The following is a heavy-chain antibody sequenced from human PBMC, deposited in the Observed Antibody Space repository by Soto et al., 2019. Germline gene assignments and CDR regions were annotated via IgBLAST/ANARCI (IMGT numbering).Heavy chain of an antibody. D-gene: IGHD3-10*01. V-gene: IGHV4-31*01. Sequence: QVQLQESGPGLVKPSQTLSLTCTVSGGSISSGGYYWSWIRQHPGKGLEWIGYIYYSGSTYYNPSLKSPVTLSVATSKNQLSLQLSSVTAADTAVYYCARGDGSGRGRGTWPWFDPWGQGTLVTVSS. CDR1: GGSISSGGYY. J-gene: IGHJ5*02. CDR2: IYYSGST. CDR3: ARGDGSGRGRGTWPWFDP.